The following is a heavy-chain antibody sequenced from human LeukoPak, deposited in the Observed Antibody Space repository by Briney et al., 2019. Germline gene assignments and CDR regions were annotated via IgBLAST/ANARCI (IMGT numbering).Heavy chain of an antibody. J-gene: IGHJ5*02. CDR3: AREVTIFGVVNWFDP. Sequence: SQTLSLTCAVSGGSISSGGYCWSWIRQPPGKGLEWIGYIYHSGSTYYNPSLKSRVTISVDRSKNQFSLKLSSVTAADTAVYYCAREVTIFGVVNWFDPWGQGTLVTVSS. CDR1: GGSISSGGYC. CDR2: IYHSGST. V-gene: IGHV4-30-2*01. D-gene: IGHD3-3*01.